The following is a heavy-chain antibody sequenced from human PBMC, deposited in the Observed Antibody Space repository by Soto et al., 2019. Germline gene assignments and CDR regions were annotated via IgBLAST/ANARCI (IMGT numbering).Heavy chain of an antibody. CDR2: SNWDSGSI. V-gene: IGHV3-9*01. Sequence: EVQLVESGGGLVQPGRSLRLSCAGSGFTFDDYAMHWVRQVPGKGLEGVSGSNWDSGSIGYGDSVKGRFAISRDNAKNSLHLQMNSLSAEDTSFYYCVKDESINWYSGHFRHWGQGTLVTVSS. J-gene: IGHJ1*01. CDR3: VKDESINWYSGHFRH. D-gene: IGHD6-13*01. CDR1: GFTFDDYA.